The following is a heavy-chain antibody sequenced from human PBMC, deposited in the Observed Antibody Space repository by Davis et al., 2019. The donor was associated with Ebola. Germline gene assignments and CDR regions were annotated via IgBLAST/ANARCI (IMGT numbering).Heavy chain of an antibody. D-gene: IGHD3-16*01. J-gene: IGHJ4*02. V-gene: IGHV3-30*02. CDR1: RFTFNKFG. CDR2: ISYDGRDK. CDR3: AKGDWGSGWSTFDC. Sequence: PGGSLRLSCAASRFTFNKFGMHWVRQAPGKGLEWVAFISYDGRDKCYADSVKGRFTISRDNSQNTLYLQMNSLRPEDTAVYYCAKGDWGSGWSTFDCWGQGTLVTVSS.